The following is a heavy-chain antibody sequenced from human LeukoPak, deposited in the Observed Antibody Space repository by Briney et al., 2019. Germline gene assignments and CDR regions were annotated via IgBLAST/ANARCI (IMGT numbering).Heavy chain of an antibody. CDR3: ASWGASISAFDY. D-gene: IGHD3-16*01. CDR2: MFYSGST. V-gene: IGHV4-39*07. CDR1: GGSISRSTYY. J-gene: IGHJ4*02. Sequence: SETLSLTCTVSGGSISRSTYYWGWIRQPPGKGLEWIGNMFYSGSTYYNPSLKSRVTISVDTSKNQFSLKLSSVTAADTAVYYCASWGASISAFDYWGQGTLVTVSS.